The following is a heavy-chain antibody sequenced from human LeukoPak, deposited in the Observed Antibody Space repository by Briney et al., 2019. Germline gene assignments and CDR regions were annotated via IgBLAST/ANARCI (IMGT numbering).Heavy chain of an antibody. J-gene: IGHJ6*02. V-gene: IGHV1-46*01. Sequence: ASVTVSCKASGYTFTGYHLHWGRQAPGQGLEWMGIINPSGGSTSYAQKFQGRVTMTRDTSTSTVYMELSSLRSEDTAVYYCARKGSGSLSPYYYGMDVWGQGPTVTVSS. CDR3: ARKGSGSLSPYYYGMDV. CDR2: INPSGGST. CDR1: GYTFTGYH. D-gene: IGHD3-10*01.